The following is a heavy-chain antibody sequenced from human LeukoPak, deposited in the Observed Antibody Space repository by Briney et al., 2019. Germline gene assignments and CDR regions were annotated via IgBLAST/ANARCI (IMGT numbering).Heavy chain of an antibody. V-gene: IGHV6-1*01. CDR1: GDSVSSKSAA. Sequence: SQTLSLTCAISGDSVSSKSAAWNWIRQSPSRGLEWLGRTYYRSKWSSGYAESVKSRITINPDTSKNQFSLQLKSVTPEDTAVYYCAKEDLAGFVYWGQGTLVTVSS. CDR2: TYYRSKWSS. CDR3: AKEDLAGFVY. D-gene: IGHD3-10*01. J-gene: IGHJ4*02.